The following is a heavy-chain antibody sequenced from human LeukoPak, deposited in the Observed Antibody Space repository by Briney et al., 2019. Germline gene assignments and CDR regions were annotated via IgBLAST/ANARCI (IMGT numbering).Heavy chain of an antibody. CDR1: GFTFSSCA. J-gene: IGHJ5*02. CDR2: ISGSGGST. D-gene: IGHD1-1*01. CDR3: AKGLLNWNLAPFDP. V-gene: IGHV3-23*01. Sequence: GGSLRLSCAASGFTFSSCAMSWVRQAPGKGLEWVSAISGSGGSTYYADSVKGRFTISRDNSKNTLYLQMNSLRAEDTAVYYCAKGLLNWNLAPFDPWGQGTLVTVSS.